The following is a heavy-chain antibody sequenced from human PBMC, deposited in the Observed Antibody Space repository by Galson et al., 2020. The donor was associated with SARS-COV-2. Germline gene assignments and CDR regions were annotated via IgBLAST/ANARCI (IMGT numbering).Heavy chain of an antibody. D-gene: IGHD3-16*01. CDR2: IDWDDDK. CDR1: GFSLSTSGMC. CDR3: ARLGGGWCSPQYYFDY. J-gene: IGHJ4*02. Sequence: SGPTLVKPTQTLTLTCTFSGFSLSTSGMCVSWIRQPPGKALEWLARIDWDDDKYYSTSLKTRLTISKDTSKNQVVLTMTNMDPLDTATYYCARLGGGWCSPQYYFDYWGQGTLVTGSS. V-gene: IGHV2-70*11.